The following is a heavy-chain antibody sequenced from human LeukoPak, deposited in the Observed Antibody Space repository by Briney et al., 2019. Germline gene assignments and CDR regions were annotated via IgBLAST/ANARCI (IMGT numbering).Heavy chain of an antibody. D-gene: IGHD2-2*01. CDR1: GGTFSSYA. V-gene: IGHV1-69*04. CDR2: IIPILGIA. J-gene: IGHJ6*03. Sequence: SVKVSCKASGGTFSSYAISWVRQAPGQGLEWMGRIIPILGIANYAQKFQGRVTITADESTSTAYMELSSLRSEDTAVYYCARGRPQGIVVVPAAVTYYMDVWGKGTTVTVSS. CDR3: ARGRPQGIVVVPAAVTYYMDV.